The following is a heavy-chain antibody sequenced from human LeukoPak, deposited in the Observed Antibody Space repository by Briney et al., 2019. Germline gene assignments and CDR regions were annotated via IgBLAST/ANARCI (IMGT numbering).Heavy chain of an antibody. J-gene: IGHJ5*02. V-gene: IGHV1-2*04. CDR2: INPNSGGT. CDR1: GYTFTGYY. Sequence: ASVKVSCKASGYTFTGYYMHWVRQAPGQGLEWMGWINPNSGGTNYAQKFQGWVTMTRDTSISTAYMELSRLRSDDTAVYYCARASYYDYVWGSVVWFDPWGQGTLLTLST. D-gene: IGHD3-16*01. CDR3: ARASYYDYVWGSVVWFDP.